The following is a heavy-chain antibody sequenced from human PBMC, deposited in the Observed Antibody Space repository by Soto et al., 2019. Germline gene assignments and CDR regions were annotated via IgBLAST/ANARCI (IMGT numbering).Heavy chain of an antibody. J-gene: IGHJ4*01. CDR3: VRDGYCTSDLCYTNFFGY. D-gene: IGHD2-8*01. CDR2: YSHSTSVI. Sequence: GGSLRLSCAASGFTFGDYSMNWVRQAPGKGLEWISYYSHSTSVIYYADSVKGRFTISRDNVKNSLFLQMNSLRDEDTAVYYCVRDGYCTSDLCYTNFFGYWGHGTLVTVSS. CDR1: GFTFGDYS. V-gene: IGHV3-48*02.